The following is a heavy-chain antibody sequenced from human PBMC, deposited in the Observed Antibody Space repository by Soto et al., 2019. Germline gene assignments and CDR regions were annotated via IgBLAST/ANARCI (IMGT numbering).Heavy chain of an antibody. CDR1: GFTFSSYA. CDR3: ARDRGEQQLADYYYGMDV. Sequence: GGSLRLSCAASGFTFSSYAMHWVRQAPGKGLEWVAVISYDGSNKYYADSVKGRFTISRDNSKNTLYLQMNSLRAEDTAVYYCARDRGEQQLADYYYGMDVWGQGTTVTVSS. CDR2: ISYDGSNK. J-gene: IGHJ6*02. D-gene: IGHD6-13*01. V-gene: IGHV3-30-3*01.